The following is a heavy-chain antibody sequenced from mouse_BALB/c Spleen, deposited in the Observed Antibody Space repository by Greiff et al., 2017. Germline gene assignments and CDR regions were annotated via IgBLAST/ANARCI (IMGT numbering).Heavy chain of an antibody. CDR1: GYTFTSYW. V-gene: IGHV1S22*01. Sequence: LQQPGSELVRPGASVKLSCKASGYTFTSYWMHWVKQRPGQGLEWIGNIYPGSGSTNYDEKFKSKATLTVDTSSSTAYMQLSSLTSEDSAVYYCTREYAMDYWGQGTSVTVSS. J-gene: IGHJ4*01. CDR2: IYPGSGST. CDR3: TREYAMDY.